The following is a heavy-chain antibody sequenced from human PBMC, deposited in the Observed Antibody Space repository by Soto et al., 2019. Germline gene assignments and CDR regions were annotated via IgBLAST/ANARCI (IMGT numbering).Heavy chain of an antibody. Sequence: GGSLRLSCAASGFTFSSYGMHWVRQAPGKGLEWVAVISYDGSNKYYADSVKGRFTISRDNSKNTLYLQMNSLRAEDTAVYYCAKDYDILTGYQDYWGQGTLVTVSS. V-gene: IGHV3-30*18. CDR2: ISYDGSNK. J-gene: IGHJ4*02. CDR1: GFTFSSYG. D-gene: IGHD3-9*01. CDR3: AKDYDILTGYQDY.